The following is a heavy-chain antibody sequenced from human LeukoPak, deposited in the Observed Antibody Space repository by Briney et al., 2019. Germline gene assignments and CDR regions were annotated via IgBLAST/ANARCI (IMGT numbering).Heavy chain of an antibody. V-gene: IGHV5-51*01. CDR1: GYSFTSYW. J-gene: IGHJ5*02. CDR2: IYPGDSDT. D-gene: IGHD4-17*01. Sequence: GEPLKISCKGSGYSFTSYWIGWVRQMPGKGLEWMGIIYPGDSDTRYSPSFQGQVTISADKSISTAYLQWSSLKASDTAMYYCARHQGRYGDYAEVWFDPWGQGTLVTVSS. CDR3: ARHQGRYGDYAEVWFDP.